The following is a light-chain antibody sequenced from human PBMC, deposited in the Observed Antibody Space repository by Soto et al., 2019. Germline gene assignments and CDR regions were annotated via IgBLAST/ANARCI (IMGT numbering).Light chain of an antibody. CDR1: SSDVGAYDY. CDR3: SSYAGSSTWV. Sequence: QSALTQPPSASGSLGQSVTIPCTGTSSDVGAYDYVSWYQQHPGKAPKLVIYGVTERPSGVPDRFSGSKSGNTASLTVSGLQSEDEADYYCSSYAGSSTWVFGGGTKLPS. V-gene: IGLV2-8*01. J-gene: IGLJ3*02. CDR2: GVT.